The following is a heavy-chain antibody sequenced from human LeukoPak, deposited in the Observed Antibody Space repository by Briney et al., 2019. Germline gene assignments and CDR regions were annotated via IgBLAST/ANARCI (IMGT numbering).Heavy chain of an antibody. D-gene: IGHD2-2*01. CDR3: TRVSGYCSTTVCRNTNFNY. J-gene: IGHJ4*02. CDR1: GFTFGDNA. V-gene: IGHV3-49*04. CDR2: IRSKAFDGTT. Sequence: PGGSLRLSCATSGFTFGDNAMSWVRQAPGKGLEWVGFIRSKAFDGTTEYAASMEGRFIISRDDSKSIAYLQVNSLKTEDTAMYYCTRVSGYCSTTVCRNTNFNYWGQGTLVTVSS.